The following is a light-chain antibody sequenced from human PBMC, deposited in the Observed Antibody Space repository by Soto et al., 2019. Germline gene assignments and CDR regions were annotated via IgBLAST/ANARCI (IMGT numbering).Light chain of an antibody. V-gene: IGLV1-40*01. CDR2: GNN. J-gene: IGLJ2*01. CDR1: SSNIGTGYN. Sequence: QSVLTQPPSVSGAPGQRVTISCTGSSSNIGTGYNVHWYQQLPGTAPKLLIYGNNNRPSGVPDRFSGSKSGTSASLAITGLQAEDEADYYFQSYDSSLSGSVFGGGTKLTVL. CDR3: QSYDSSLSGSV.